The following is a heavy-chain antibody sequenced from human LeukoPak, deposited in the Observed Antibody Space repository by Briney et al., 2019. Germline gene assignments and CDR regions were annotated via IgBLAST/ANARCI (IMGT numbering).Heavy chain of an antibody. CDR3: ARDNSVGETAWWFDP. CDR1: GYIFTSYG. Sequence: ASVKVSCKAFASGYIFTSYGISWVRQAPGQGLEWMGFINPSGSSAAYAQKFQGRLTMTRDMFTSTDYMELTSLTSDDTAVYYCARDNSVGETAWWFDPWGQGTLVTVSS. D-gene: IGHD1-26*01. V-gene: IGHV1-46*01. CDR2: INPSGSSA. J-gene: IGHJ5*02.